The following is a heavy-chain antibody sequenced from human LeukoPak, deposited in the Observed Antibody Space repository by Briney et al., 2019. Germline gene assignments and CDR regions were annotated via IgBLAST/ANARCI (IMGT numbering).Heavy chain of an antibody. Sequence: QPGRSLRLSCAASGFTFGAYALHWVRQAPGKGLEWVSAISGSGGSTYYADSVKGRFTISRDNSKNTLYLQMNSLRAEDTAVYYCARGIAVAGTDAFDIWGQGTMVTVSS. J-gene: IGHJ3*02. V-gene: IGHV3-23*01. CDR1: GFTFGAYA. D-gene: IGHD6-19*01. CDR3: ARGIAVAGTDAFDI. CDR2: ISGSGGST.